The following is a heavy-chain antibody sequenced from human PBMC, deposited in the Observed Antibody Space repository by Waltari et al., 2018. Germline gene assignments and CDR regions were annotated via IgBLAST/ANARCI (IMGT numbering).Heavy chain of an antibody. J-gene: IGHJ4*02. V-gene: IGHV3-30*01. CDR2: ISYDGSNK. D-gene: IGHD5-12*01. CDR3: ARDYGGYDGFDY. Sequence: QVQLVESGGGVVQPGRSLRLSCAASGFTFSSYAMHWVRQAPGKGLEWVAVISYDGSNKYYADSVKGRFTISRDNSKNTLYLQMNSLRAEDTAVYYCARDYGGYDGFDYWGQGTLVTVSS. CDR1: GFTFSSYA.